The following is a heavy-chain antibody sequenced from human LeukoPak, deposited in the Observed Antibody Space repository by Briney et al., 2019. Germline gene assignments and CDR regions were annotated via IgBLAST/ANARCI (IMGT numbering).Heavy chain of an antibody. J-gene: IGHJ5*02. V-gene: IGHV3-33*01. CDR1: GFPFSSYG. Sequence: GGSLRLSCAASGFPFSSYGMHWVRQAPGKGLEWVAVIWYDGSNQYYADSVKGRFTISRDNSKNTLYLQMNSLRAEDTAVYHCARDRASWFDPWGQGTLVTVSS. CDR2: IWYDGSNQ. CDR3: ARDRASWFDP.